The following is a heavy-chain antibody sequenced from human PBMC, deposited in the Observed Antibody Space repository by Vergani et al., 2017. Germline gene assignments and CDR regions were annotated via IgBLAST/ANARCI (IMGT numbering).Heavy chain of an antibody. J-gene: IGHJ6*03. D-gene: IGHD2-2*01. V-gene: IGHV3-23*01. Sequence: EVQLLESGGGLVQPGGSLRLSCAASGFTFSSYAMSWVRQAPGKGLEWVSAISGSGGSTYYADSVKGRFTISRDNSKNTLYLQMNSLRAEDTAVYYCAKGLNGVGCSSTRCYRTYYYYMDVWGKGTTVTVSS. CDR1: GFTFSSYA. CDR2: ISGSGGST. CDR3: AKGLNGVGCSSTRCYRTYYYYMDV.